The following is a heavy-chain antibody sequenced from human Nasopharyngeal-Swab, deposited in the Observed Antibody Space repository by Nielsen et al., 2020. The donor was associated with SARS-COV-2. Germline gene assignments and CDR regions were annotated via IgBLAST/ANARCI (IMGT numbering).Heavy chain of an antibody. J-gene: IGHJ4*02. V-gene: IGHV4-59*13. CDR3: SRGIVGATV. CDR2: IYYSGST. CDR1: GCSFSGYY. D-gene: IGHD1-26*01. Sequence: SETLSLTCAVSGCSFSGYYWSWIRQPPGKGLEWIGYIYYSGSTNYNPSLKSRVTISVDTSKNQFSLKLSSVTAADTAVYYCSRGIVGATVWGQGTLVTVSS.